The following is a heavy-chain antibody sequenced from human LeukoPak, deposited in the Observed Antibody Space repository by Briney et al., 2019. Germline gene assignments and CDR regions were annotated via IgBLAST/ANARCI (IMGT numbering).Heavy chain of an antibody. D-gene: IGHD2-2*01. CDR1: GGTFSSYA. V-gene: IGHV1-69*05. Sequence: SVKVSCKASGGTFSSYAISWVRQAPGQGLEWMGGIIPIFGTANYAQKFQGRVTITTDESTSTAYMELSSLRSEDTAVYYCASRAGGPAAIGFDPWGLGTLVTVSS. J-gene: IGHJ5*02. CDR3: ASRAGGPAAIGFDP. CDR2: IIPIFGTA.